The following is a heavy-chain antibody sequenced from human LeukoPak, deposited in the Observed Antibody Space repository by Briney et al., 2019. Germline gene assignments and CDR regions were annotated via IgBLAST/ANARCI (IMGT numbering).Heavy chain of an antibody. D-gene: IGHD2-8*01. Sequence: SETLSLTCTVSGGSISSGSYYWSWIRQPAGKGLEWIGRIYTSGSTNYNPSLKSRVTISVDTSKNQFSLKLSSVTAADTAVYYCARDRMVDAFDIWGQGTMVTVSS. V-gene: IGHV4-61*02. CDR3: ARDRMVDAFDI. CDR1: GGSISSGSYY. J-gene: IGHJ3*02. CDR2: IYTSGST.